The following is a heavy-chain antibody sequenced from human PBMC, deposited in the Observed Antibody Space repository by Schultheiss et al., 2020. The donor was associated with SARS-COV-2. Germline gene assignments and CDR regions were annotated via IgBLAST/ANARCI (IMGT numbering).Heavy chain of an antibody. Sequence: GGSLRLSCAASGFTFSSYGMHWVRQAPGKGLEWVSYIRSSGTTIYYADSVKGRFTISRDNAKNSLYLQMNSLRAEDTAVYYCAKDGLVRMKSDYWGQGTLVTVSS. CDR1: GFTFSSYG. V-gene: IGHV3-48*04. D-gene: IGHD6-19*01. J-gene: IGHJ4*02. CDR3: AKDGLVRMKSDY. CDR2: IRSSGTTI.